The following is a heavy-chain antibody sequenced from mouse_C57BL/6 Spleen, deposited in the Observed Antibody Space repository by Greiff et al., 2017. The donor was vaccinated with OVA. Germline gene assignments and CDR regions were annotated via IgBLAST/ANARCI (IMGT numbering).Heavy chain of an antibody. CDR3: ARVTTGWYFDV. CDR2: IYPGDGDT. D-gene: IGHD1-1*01. V-gene: IGHV1-82*01. Sequence: VKLMESGPELVKPGASVKISCKASGYAFSSSWMNWVKQRPGKGLEWIGRIYPGDGDTNYNGKFKGKATLTADKSSSTAYMQLSSLTSEDSAVYFCARVTTGWYFDVWGTGTTVTVSS. J-gene: IGHJ1*03. CDR1: GYAFSSSW.